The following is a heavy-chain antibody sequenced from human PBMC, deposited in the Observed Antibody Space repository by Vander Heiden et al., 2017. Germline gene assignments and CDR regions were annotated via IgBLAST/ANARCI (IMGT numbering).Heavy chain of an antibody. Sequence: QLQLQESGPGLVKPSEPLSLTCTVSGVSISSTSYYWGWIRQPPGKGLEWIGSISYTGSTYYNPSLKSRVTISVDTSKRQFSLKLSSVTAADTAVYYCARHVIYSNYDNTHTTFDYWGQGTLVTVSS. CDR1: GVSISSTSYY. J-gene: IGHJ4*02. CDR2: ISYTGST. D-gene: IGHD4-4*01. V-gene: IGHV4-39*01. CDR3: ARHVIYSNYDNTHTTFDY.